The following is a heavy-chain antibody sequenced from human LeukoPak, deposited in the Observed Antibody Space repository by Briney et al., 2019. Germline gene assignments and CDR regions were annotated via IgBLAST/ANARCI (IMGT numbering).Heavy chain of an antibody. D-gene: IGHD6-19*01. CDR3: AKTHSSGWYDDTYFDY. J-gene: IGHJ4*02. CDR1: GYTFTSYA. Sequence: ASVKVSCKASGYTFTSYAISWVRQAPGQGLEWMGRIIPIFGTANYAQKFQGRVTITTDESTSTAYMELSSLRSEDTAVYYCAKTHSSGWYDDTYFDYWGQGTLVTVSS. CDR2: IIPIFGTA. V-gene: IGHV1-69*05.